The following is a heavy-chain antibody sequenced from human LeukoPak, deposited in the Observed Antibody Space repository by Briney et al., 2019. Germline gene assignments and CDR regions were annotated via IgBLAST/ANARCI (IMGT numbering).Heavy chain of an antibody. CDR1: GYSISSGYY. J-gene: IGHJ5*02. CDR3: ARDRGVGVGSWQNWFDP. Sequence: SETLSLTCTVSGYSISSGYYWGWIRQPPGKGLEWIGSIYYSGSTYYNPSLKSRVTISVDTSKNQFSLKLSSVTAADTAVYYCARDRGVGVGSWQNWFDPWGQGTLVTVSS. D-gene: IGHD6-13*01. CDR2: IYYSGST. V-gene: IGHV4-38-2*02.